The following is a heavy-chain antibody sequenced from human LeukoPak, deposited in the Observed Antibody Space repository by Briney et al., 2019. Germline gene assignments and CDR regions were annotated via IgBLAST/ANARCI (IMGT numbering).Heavy chain of an antibody. D-gene: IGHD6-19*01. CDR1: GGSFSGYY. J-gene: IGHJ5*02. Sequence: SETLSLTCAVYGGSFSGYYWSWIRQPPGKGLEWIGEINHSGSTNYNPSLKSRVTISVDTSKNQFSLKLSSVTAADTAVYYCARGGWYRWFDPWGQGTLVTVSS. V-gene: IGHV4-34*01. CDR2: INHSGST. CDR3: ARGGWYRWFDP.